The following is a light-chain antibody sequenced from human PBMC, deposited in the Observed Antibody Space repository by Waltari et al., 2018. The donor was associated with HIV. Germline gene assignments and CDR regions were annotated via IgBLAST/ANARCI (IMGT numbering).Light chain of an antibody. J-gene: IGKJ3*01. Sequence: DIQMTQSPSSPSAALGESVTITCQANDDIGDSLHWYQQKLWKAPKHLIYDDSTLNTGVPQRFSGSGSRTTVTVTITCLQPDDFATYYCQHYNDLLIFTFGPGNKVGL. CDR1: DDIGDS. CDR2: DDS. V-gene: IGKV1-33*01. CDR3: QHYNDLLIFT.